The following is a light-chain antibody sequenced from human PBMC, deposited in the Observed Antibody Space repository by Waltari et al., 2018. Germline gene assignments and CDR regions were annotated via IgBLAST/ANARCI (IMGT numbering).Light chain of an antibody. Sequence: QSALTQPASVSGSPGQSITISCTGTSSDVGGYNYVSWYQQDSGKAPKLMIYEVSNRPVGVANRCSGSKSGNTASRTMSVLQAEGEGDYYCSSITSSTTWVFGGGTKLTVL. J-gene: IGLJ3*02. CDR3: SSITSSTTWV. CDR1: SSDVGGYNY. CDR2: EVS. V-gene: IGLV2-14*01.